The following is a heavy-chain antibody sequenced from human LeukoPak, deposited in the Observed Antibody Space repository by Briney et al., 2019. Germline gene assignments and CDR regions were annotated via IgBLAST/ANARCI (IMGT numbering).Heavy chain of an antibody. Sequence: SSETLSLTCTVSGDSISSYYWSWIRQPPGKGLEWIGEINHSGSTNYNPSLKSRVTISVDTSKNQFSLKLSSVTAADTAVYYCARAGSWIRKKGWFDPWGQGTLVTVSS. CDR1: GDSISSYY. D-gene: IGHD5-12*01. V-gene: IGHV4-34*01. J-gene: IGHJ5*02. CDR3: ARAGSWIRKKGWFDP. CDR2: INHSGST.